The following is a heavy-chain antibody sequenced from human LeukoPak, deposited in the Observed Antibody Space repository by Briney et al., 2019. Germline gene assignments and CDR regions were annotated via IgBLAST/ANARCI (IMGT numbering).Heavy chain of an antibody. CDR2: ISSSSSYI. V-gene: IGHV3-21*01. Sequence: GGSLRLSCAASGFTFSSYSMNRVRQAPGKGLEWVSSISSSSSYIYYADSVKGRFTISRDNAKNSLYLQMNSLRAEDTAVYYCARDLLGYCSSTSCSGGGYWGQGTLVTVSS. CDR1: GFTFSSYS. J-gene: IGHJ4*02. D-gene: IGHD2-2*01. CDR3: ARDLLGYCSSTSCSGGGY.